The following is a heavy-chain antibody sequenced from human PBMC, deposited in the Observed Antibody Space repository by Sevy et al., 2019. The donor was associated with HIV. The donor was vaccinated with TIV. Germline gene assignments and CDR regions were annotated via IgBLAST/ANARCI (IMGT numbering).Heavy chain of an antibody. Sequence: GGSLRLSCAASGFTFSSYSMNWVRQAAGKGLEWVSGIGSGGDAYYPGSVKGRFTISRENAKNSLYLQMNSLRAGDTAVYYCARSRGYSDYGMDVWGQGTTVTVSS. V-gene: IGHV3-13*01. J-gene: IGHJ6*02. CDR1: GFTFSSYS. D-gene: IGHD5-12*01. CDR2: IGSGGDA. CDR3: ARSRGYSDYGMDV.